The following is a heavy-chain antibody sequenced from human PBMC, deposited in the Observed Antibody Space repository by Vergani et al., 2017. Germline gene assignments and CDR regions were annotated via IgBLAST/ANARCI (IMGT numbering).Heavy chain of an antibody. CDR1: GFTFSSYW. Sequence: EVQLVESGGGLVQPGGSLRLSCAASGFTFSSYWMHWVRQAPGKGLVWVSRINSDGSSTYYADSVKGRFTISRDNSKNTLYLQMNSLRAEDTAVYYCAKDFYGAVRKRFDYWGQGTLVTVSS. V-gene: IGHV3-74*01. J-gene: IGHJ4*02. D-gene: IGHD2/OR15-2a*01. CDR2: INSDGSST. CDR3: AKDFYGAVRKRFDY.